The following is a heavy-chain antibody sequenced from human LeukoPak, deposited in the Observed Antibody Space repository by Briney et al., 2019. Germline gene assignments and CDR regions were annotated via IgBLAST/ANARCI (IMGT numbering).Heavy chain of an antibody. Sequence: PSETLSLTCTVSGGSISSYYWSWIRQPPGKGLEWIGYIYYSGSTNYNPSLKSRVTISVDTSKNQFSLKLSSVTAADTAVYYRARVHTPYYYYYYMDVWGKGTTVTVSS. J-gene: IGHJ6*03. CDR1: GGSISSYY. V-gene: IGHV4-59*01. CDR2: IYYSGST. CDR3: ARVHTPYYYYYYMDV.